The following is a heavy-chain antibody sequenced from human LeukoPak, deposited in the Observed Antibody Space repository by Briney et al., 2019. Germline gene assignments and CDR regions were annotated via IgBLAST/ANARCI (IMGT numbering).Heavy chain of an antibody. CDR3: VAGKEK. J-gene: IGHJ4*02. CDR2: IKQGGSEK. Sequence: GGSLRLSCAASGFTFNNYWMNWVRQAPGKGPEWVAMIKQGGSEKYYVDSVKGRFTISRDNAKKSLYLQMNSLRAEDTAVYYCVAGKEKWGQGTLVTVSS. D-gene: IGHD6-19*01. V-gene: IGHV3-7*02. CDR1: GFTFNNYW.